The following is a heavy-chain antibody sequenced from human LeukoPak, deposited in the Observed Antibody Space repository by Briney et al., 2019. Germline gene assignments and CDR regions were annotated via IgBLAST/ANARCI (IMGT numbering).Heavy chain of an antibody. V-gene: IGHV1-46*01. CDR3: ARGAGIVVVTAILDY. D-gene: IGHD2-21*02. CDR1: GYTFTIYY. Sequence: ASVKVSCKASGYTFTIYYMHWVRQAPGQGLEWMGIINPSGGSTSYAQKFQGRVTMTRDTSTSTVYMELSSLRSEDTAVYYCARGAGIVVVTAILDYWGQGTLVTVSS. J-gene: IGHJ4*02. CDR2: INPSGGST.